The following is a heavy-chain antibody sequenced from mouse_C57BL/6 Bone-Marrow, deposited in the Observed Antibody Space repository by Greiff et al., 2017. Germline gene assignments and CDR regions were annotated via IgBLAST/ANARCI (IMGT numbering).Heavy chain of an antibody. CDR3: AKGTVVATRVDY. CDR2: IDPADGDT. CDR1: GFNIKDYY. V-gene: IGHV14-2*01. J-gene: IGHJ2*01. Sequence: VQLQQSGAELVKPGASVKLSCTASGFNIKDYYMHWVKQRTDQGLEWIGRIDPADGDTNYAPKFKGKATITADPSSNTAYLQLSSLTSEDTAVYYCAKGTVVATRVDYWGLGTTLTVSS. D-gene: IGHD1-1*01.